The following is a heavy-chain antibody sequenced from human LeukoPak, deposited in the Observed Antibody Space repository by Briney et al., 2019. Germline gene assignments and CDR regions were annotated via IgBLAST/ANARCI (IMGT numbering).Heavy chain of an antibody. CDR1: GLTVSSNY. J-gene: IGHJ5*02. V-gene: IGHV3-53*01. Sequence: GGSLRLSCAASGLTVSSNYMSWVRQAPGKGLEWVSVFYSGGSTYYAGSVKGRFTISRDNSKNTMYLQMNSLRVEDTAVYYCARLTGPIGPWGQGTLVTVSS. D-gene: IGHD3-10*01. CDR2: FYSGGST. CDR3: ARLTGPIGP.